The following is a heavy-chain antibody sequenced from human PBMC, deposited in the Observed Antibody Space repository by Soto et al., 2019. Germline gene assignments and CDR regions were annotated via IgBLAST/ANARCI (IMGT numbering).Heavy chain of an antibody. V-gene: IGHV4-30-4*01. CDR1: GGSISSGDYY. CDR2: IYYSGST. Sequence: SETLSLTCTVSGGSISSGDYYWSWIRQPPGKGLEWIGYIYYSGSTYYNPSLKSRVTISVDTSKNQFSLKLSSVTAADTAVYYCARAPMIVVVGNFDYWGQGTLVTVSS. D-gene: IGHD3-22*01. CDR3: ARAPMIVVVGNFDY. J-gene: IGHJ4*02.